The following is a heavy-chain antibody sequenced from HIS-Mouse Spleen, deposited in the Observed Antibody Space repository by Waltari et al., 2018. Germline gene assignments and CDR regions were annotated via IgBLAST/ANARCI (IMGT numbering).Heavy chain of an antibody. V-gene: IGHV4-39*07. J-gene: IGHJ2*01. D-gene: IGHD6-13*01. CDR2: IYYSGST. CDR3: AREIPYSSSWYDWYFDL. CDR1: GGSIRLRSYH. Sequence: QLQLQESGPGMVKPSETRSLTCTVSGGSIRLRSYHWGRIRQPPGKGLEWIGSIYYSGSTYYNPSLKSRVTISVDTSKNQFSLKLSSVTAADTAVYYCAREIPYSSSWYDWYFDLWGRGTLVTVSS.